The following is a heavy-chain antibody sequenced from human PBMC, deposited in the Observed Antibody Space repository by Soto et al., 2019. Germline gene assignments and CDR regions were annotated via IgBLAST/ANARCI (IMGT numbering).Heavy chain of an antibody. V-gene: IGHV3-66*01. J-gene: IGHJ5*02. CDR2: IYSGGST. D-gene: IGHD6-13*01. CDR3: ARGFGSSWSQPYNWFDP. Sequence: GGSLRLSCAASGFTVSSNYMSWVRQAPGKGLEWVSVIYSGGSTYYADSVKGRFTISRDNSKNTRYLQMNSLRAEDTAVYYCARGFGSSWSQPYNWFDPWGQGTLVTVSS. CDR1: GFTVSSNY.